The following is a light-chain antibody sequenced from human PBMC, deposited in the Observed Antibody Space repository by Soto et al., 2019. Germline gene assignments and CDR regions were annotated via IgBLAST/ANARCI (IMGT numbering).Light chain of an antibody. CDR1: QSISSTY. CDR2: GAS. J-gene: IGKJ5*01. Sequence: IVLTQSPATLSLSPGERATLSCMASQSISSTYLAWYQLKPGQAPRLLIYGASIRGTGIPDRFSGSGSGTDFALTIRRLELEDFAVYYCQQYGSSTPISFGKGTRLEI. CDR3: QQYGSSTPIS. V-gene: IGKV3-20*01.